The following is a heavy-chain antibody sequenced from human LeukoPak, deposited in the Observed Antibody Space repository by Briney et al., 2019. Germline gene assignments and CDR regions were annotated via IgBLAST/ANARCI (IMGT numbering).Heavy chain of an antibody. CDR2: IYPGDSDT. CDR3: ARREGPTARTRRDYFDY. J-gene: IGHJ4*02. CDR1: GYNFANYW. V-gene: IGHV5-51*01. Sequence: GESLKISCQGSGYNFANYWIAWVRQMPGKGLECMGIIYPGDSDTRYSPSFQGQVTFSADKSISTVYLQWRSLKASDIAMYYCARREGPTARTRRDYFDYWGQGSPVTVSS. D-gene: IGHD1-26*01.